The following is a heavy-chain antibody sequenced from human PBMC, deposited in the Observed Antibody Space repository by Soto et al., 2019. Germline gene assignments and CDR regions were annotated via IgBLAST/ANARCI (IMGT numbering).Heavy chain of an antibody. CDR3: ATFLSSSWPYYFDY. D-gene: IGHD6-13*01. CDR1: GYTFTSYA. J-gene: IGHJ4*02. Sequence: SVKGSCKASGYTFTSYAMHWVRQAPGQRLEWMGWINAGNGNTKYSQKFQGRVTITRDTSASTAYMEPSSLRSEDTAVYYCATFLSSSWPYYFDYWGQGTLVTVSS. CDR2: INAGNGNT. V-gene: IGHV1-3*01.